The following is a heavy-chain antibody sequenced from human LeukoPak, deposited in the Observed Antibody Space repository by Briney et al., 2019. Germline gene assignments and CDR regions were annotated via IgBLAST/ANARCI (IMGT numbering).Heavy chain of an antibody. J-gene: IGHJ3*02. V-gene: IGHV3-23*01. Sequence: QSEGSLRLSCAASGFTFSSYAMSWVRQAPGKGLEWVSAISGSGGSTYYTDSVKGRFTISRDNSKNTLYLQMNSLSADDTAVYYCAKTYYYDSSGYADAFDIWGQGTMVTVSS. D-gene: IGHD3-22*01. CDR2: ISGSGGST. CDR1: GFTFSSYA. CDR3: AKTYYYDSSGYADAFDI.